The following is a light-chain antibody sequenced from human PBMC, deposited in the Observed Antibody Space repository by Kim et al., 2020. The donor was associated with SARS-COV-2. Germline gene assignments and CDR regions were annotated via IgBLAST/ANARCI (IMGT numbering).Light chain of an antibody. CDR3: QQYGSSSWT. CDR1: QSVSSSY. CDR2: GAS. V-gene: IGKV3-20*01. Sequence: SPGERATLSCRASQSVSSSYLAWYQQKPGQAPRLLIYGASSRATGIPDRFSGSASGTDFTLTISRLEPEDFAVYYCQQYGSSSWTFGQGTKVDIK. J-gene: IGKJ1*01.